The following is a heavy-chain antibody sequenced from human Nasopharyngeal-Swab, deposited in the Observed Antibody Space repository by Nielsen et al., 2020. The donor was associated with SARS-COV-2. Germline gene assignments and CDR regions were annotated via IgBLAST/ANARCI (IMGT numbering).Heavy chain of an antibody. CDR2: HRSRAYGGTT. J-gene: IGHJ4*01. V-gene: IGHV3-49*03. CDR1: GFIFGDYA. Sequence: GGSLRLSCTASGFIFGDYAMSWLRQAPGKGLEWVGMHRSRAYGGTTKYGASVNGRFSISRDDSKSIAYLQMNSLKTEDTAVYYCSRAREIYYYDSSGYYFDSWGHGTLVTVSS. D-gene: IGHD3-22*01. CDR3: SRAREIYYYDSSGYYFDS.